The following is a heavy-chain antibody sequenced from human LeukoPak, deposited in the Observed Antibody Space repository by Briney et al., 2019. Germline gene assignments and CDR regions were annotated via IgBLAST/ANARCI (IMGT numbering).Heavy chain of an antibody. V-gene: IGHV1-8*01. CDR1: GFTLSDYD. CDR2: INPNSGNA. CDR3: ARALAWGGSSYSYYYMDV. Sequence: GSVKLSCTASGFTLSDYDINWVRQATGQGLEWMGLINPNSGNAGYAQKFQATVTMTRNTSISTAYMELSSLRSEDTAVYYCARALAWGGSSYSYYYMDVWDKGTTVTVSS. J-gene: IGHJ6*03. D-gene: IGHD1-26*01.